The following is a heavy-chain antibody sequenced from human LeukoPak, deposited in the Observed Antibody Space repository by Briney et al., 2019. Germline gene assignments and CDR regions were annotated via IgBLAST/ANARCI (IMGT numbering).Heavy chain of an antibody. J-gene: IGHJ5*02. CDR3: ARGGEDWDPTTNWFDP. D-gene: IGHD1-1*01. CDR2: IIPIFGTA. V-gene: IGHV1-69*13. CDR1: GGTFSSYA. Sequence: ASVKASCKASGGTFSSYAISWVRQAPGQGLEWMGGIIPIFGTANYAQKFQGRVTITADESTSTAYMELSSLRSEDTAVYYCARGGEDWDPTTNWFDPWGQGTLVTVSS.